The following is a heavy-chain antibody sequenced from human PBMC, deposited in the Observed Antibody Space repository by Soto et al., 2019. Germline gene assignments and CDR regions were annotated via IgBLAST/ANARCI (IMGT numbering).Heavy chain of an antibody. CDR3: ARAISSVTTFYFDL. J-gene: IGHJ2*01. Sequence: QVQLVQSGAEVKKPGASVKVSCKASGYTFTSYAMHWVRQAPGQRLEWMGWSNAGNGNTKYSQKFQGRVTVTRDTAASTAYRELSSLRSEDTAVYYCARAISSVTTFYFDLWGRGTLVTVSS. D-gene: IGHD4-17*01. CDR1: GYTFTSYA. CDR2: SNAGNGNT. V-gene: IGHV1-3*01.